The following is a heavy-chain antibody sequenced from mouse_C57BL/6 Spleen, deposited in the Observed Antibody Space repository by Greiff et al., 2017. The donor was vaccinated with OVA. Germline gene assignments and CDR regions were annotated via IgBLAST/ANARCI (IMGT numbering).Heavy chain of an antibody. V-gene: IGHV1-69*01. D-gene: IGHD2-5*01. CDR2: IDPSDSYT. J-gene: IGHJ2*01. CDR3: ARSYSNYGFDY. CDR1: GYTFTSYW. Sequence: VQLQQPGAELVMPGASVKLSCKASGYTFTSYWMHWVKQRPGQGLEWIGEIDPSDSYTNYNQKFKGKSTLTVDKSSSTAYMQLSSLTSEDSAVYYCARSYSNYGFDYWGQGTTLTVSA.